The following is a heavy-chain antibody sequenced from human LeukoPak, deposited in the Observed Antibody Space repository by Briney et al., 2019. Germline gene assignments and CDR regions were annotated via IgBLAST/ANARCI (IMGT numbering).Heavy chain of an antibody. CDR3: ASLKRLFDYLDY. D-gene: IGHD3-22*01. CDR2: IWYDGSSK. J-gene: IGHJ4*02. V-gene: IGHV3-33*01. CDR1: GFTFSSYG. Sequence: GGSLRLSCAASGFTFSSYGMHWVRQAPGKGLEWVALIWYDGSSKYYADSVKGRFTISRDNSKNTLYLQMYSLRAEDTAVYYCASLKRLFDYLDYWGQGILVTVYS.